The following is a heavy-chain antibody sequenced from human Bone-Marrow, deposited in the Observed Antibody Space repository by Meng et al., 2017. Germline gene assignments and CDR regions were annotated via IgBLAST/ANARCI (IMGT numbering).Heavy chain of an antibody. V-gene: IGHV3-7*01. D-gene: IGHD6-13*01. CDR2: IKQDGSEK. J-gene: IGHJ1*01. CDR3: ARGGAAAVHFLH. CDR1: GFTFSSYA. Sequence: GESLKISCAASGFTFSSYAMHWVRQAPGKGLEWVANIKQDGSEKYYVDSVKGRFTISRDNANNSVYLQMNSLRAEDTAVYFCARGGAAAVHFLHWGQGTLVTVSS.